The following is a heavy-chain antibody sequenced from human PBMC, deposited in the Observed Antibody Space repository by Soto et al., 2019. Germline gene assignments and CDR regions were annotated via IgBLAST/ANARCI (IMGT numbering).Heavy chain of an antibody. J-gene: IGHJ6*02. CDR2: IIPMFGTT. Sequence: SVKVSCKASGGTFNNYAISWVRQAPGLGLEWMGGIIPMFGTTNYVQRFQDRVTITADESTSTAYMELSSLRSEDTALYFCARGGRTGNFGMEVWGQGTTVTVSS. CDR1: GGTFNNYA. D-gene: IGHD3-10*01. V-gene: IGHV1-69*13. CDR3: ARGGRTGNFGMEV.